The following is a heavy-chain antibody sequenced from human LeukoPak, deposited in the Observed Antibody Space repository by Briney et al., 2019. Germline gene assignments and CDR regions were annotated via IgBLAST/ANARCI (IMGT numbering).Heavy chain of an antibody. V-gene: IGHV5-51*01. CDR2: IFPGASDA. CDR1: GYSFTSYW. J-gene: IGHJ4*02. Sequence: GESLKISCKGSGYSFTSYWIGWMRQMPGKGLEWVGIIFPGASDARYSPPFQGQVTISADKSISTAYLQWSSLKASDTAMYYCARGKIAAPGTLDYWGQGTLVTVSS. D-gene: IGHD6-13*01. CDR3: ARGKIAAPGTLDY.